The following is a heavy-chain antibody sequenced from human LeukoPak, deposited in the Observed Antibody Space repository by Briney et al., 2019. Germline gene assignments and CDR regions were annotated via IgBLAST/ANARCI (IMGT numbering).Heavy chain of an antibody. J-gene: IGHJ4*02. CDR1: GYTFTSYD. CDR3: ARDTGGNYDILTGTFQIDY. V-gene: IGHV1-18*01. CDR2: ISAYNGNT. Sequence: ASVKVSCKASGYTFTSYDINWVRQATGQGLEWMGWISAYNGNTNYAQKLQGRVTMTTDTSTSTAYMELRSLRSDDTAVYYCARDTGGNYDILTGTFQIDYWGQGTLVTVSS. D-gene: IGHD3-9*01.